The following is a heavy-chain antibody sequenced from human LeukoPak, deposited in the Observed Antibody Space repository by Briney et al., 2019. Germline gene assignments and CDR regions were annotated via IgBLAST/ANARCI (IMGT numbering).Heavy chain of an antibody. D-gene: IGHD2-21*02. CDR2: INPSGGRT. CDR1: GYTFTSYY. CDR3: AREPSPIIVVVTANGMDV. J-gene: IGHJ6*02. Sequence: ASVKVSCKASGYTFTSYYMHWVRQAPGQGLEWMGIINPSGGRTSHAQKFQGRVTMTRDTSTSTVYMELSSLRSEDTAVYYCAREPSPIIVVVTANGMDVWGQGTTVTVSS. V-gene: IGHV1-46*01.